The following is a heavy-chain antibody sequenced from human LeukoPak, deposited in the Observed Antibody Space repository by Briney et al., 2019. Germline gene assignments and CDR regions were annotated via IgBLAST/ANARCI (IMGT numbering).Heavy chain of an antibody. CDR3: AREGQGSTGWHNWLDP. Sequence: SVKVSCKVSGGTFSTYAISWVRQAPGQGLEWVGGIIPIAGTATYAQKFQGRVTITADESTTTAYMELRGLRSEDTAMYYCAREGQGSTGWHNWLDPWGRGTLVTVSS. J-gene: IGHJ5*02. V-gene: IGHV1-69*13. CDR1: GGTFSTYA. CDR2: IIPIAGTA. D-gene: IGHD6-19*01.